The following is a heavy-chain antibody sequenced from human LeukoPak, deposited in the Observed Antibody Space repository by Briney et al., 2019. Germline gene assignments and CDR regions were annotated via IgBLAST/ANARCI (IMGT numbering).Heavy chain of an antibody. D-gene: IGHD6-6*01. V-gene: IGHV3-48*01. J-gene: IGHJ4*02. CDR3: ARALGRLAARWEFDY. CDR1: GFTFSSYS. CDR2: ISSSSSTI. Sequence: PGGSLRLSCAASGFTFSSYSMNWVRQAPGKGLEWVSYISSSSSTIYYADSVKGRFTISRDNAKNSLYLQMNSLRAEDTAVYYCARALGRLAARWEFDYWGQGTLVTVSS.